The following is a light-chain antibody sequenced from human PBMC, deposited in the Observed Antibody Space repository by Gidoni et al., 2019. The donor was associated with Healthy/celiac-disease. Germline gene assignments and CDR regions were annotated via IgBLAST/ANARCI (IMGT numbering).Light chain of an antibody. CDR3: QQYNNWWT. CDR1: QSVSSN. V-gene: IGKV3-15*01. J-gene: IGKJ1*01. Sequence: EIVMTQSPATLSVSPGERATLSCRASQSVSSNLAWYQQTPGQATRLLIYGASTRATGIPARFSGSGSGKEFTLNISSLQAEDVAVYYWQQYNNWWTFGQGTKVEIK. CDR2: GAS.